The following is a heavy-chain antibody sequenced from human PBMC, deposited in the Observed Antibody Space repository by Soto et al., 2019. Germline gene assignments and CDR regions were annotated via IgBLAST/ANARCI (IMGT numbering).Heavy chain of an antibody. V-gene: IGHV6-1*01. CDR3: ARLIGNSWLDS. Sequence: SQTLSLTCAISGDSVSSNSATWDWIRQPPSRGLEWLGRTYYRSKWSNDYAVSVKGRITINPDTSNNQVSLQLNSVTPDDTAVYYCARLIGNSWLDSWGQGTLVTVSS. J-gene: IGHJ5*01. CDR2: TYYRSKWSN. CDR1: GDSVSSNSAT. D-gene: IGHD2-8*01.